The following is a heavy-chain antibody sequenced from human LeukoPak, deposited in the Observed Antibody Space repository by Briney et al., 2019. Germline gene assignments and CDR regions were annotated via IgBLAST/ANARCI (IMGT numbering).Heavy chain of an antibody. D-gene: IGHD3-10*01. J-gene: IGHJ5*02. V-gene: IGHV4-4*07. CDR2: IYTSGST. Sequence: SETLSLTCTVSGGSISSYYWSWIRQHAGKGLEWIGRIYTSGSTNYNPSLKSRVTMSVDTSKNQFSLKLSSVTAADTAVYYCARSRGYYYGSGSWFDPWGQGTLVTVSS. CDR3: ARSRGYYYGSGSWFDP. CDR1: GGSISSYY.